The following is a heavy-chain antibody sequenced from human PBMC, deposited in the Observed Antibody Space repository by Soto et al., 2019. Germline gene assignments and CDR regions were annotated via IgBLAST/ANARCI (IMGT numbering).Heavy chain of an antibody. J-gene: IGHJ4*02. D-gene: IGHD3-22*01. V-gene: IGHV4-59*08. CDR1: NGSISPYY. Sequence: QVQLQESGPGLVKPSETLSLTCTVSNGSISPYYWSWIRQPPGKGLEWIGYIYYSGSTTYNPSLESRVTISVDTSKNQFSLKLGSVTAADTAVYYCARLGGYYQALDSWGQGTLVTVSS. CDR3: ARLGGYYQALDS. CDR2: IYYSGST.